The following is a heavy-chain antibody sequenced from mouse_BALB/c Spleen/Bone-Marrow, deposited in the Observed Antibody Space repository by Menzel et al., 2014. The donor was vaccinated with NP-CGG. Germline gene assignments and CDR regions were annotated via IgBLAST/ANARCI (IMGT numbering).Heavy chain of an antibody. CDR1: GFSLTGYG. Sequence: VKLMESGPGLVAPSQSLSITCTVSGFSLTGYGVHWVRQPPGKGLEWLGVIWAGGSTDYNSALMSRLSINKDNSKSQVFLKMNSLQTDDTAMYYCARERDLTLDHWGQGTTLTVSS. D-gene: IGHD4-1*01. CDR2: IWAGGST. V-gene: IGHV2-9*02. J-gene: IGHJ2*01. CDR3: ARERDLTLDH.